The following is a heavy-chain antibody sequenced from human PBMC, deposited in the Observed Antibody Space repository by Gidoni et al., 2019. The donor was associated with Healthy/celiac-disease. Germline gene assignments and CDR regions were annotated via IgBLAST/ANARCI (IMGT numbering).Heavy chain of an antibody. D-gene: IGHD2-2*01. CDR2: ISAYNGNT. J-gene: IGHJ6*02. CDR3: ASDAGRLVVPATHMSYGMDV. CDR1: GYTFTSYG. Sequence: QVQLVQSGAEVKKPGASVKVSCKASGYTFTSYGISWVRQAPGQGLEWMGWISAYNGNTNYAQKLQGRVTMTTDTSTSTAYMELRSLRSDDTAVYYCASDAGRLVVPATHMSYGMDVWGQGTTVTVSS. V-gene: IGHV1-18*01.